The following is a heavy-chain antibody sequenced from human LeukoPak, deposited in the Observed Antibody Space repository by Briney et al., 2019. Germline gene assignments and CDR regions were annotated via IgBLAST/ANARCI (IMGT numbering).Heavy chain of an antibody. D-gene: IGHD1-26*01. CDR1: GYTFTSYA. CDR3: ARVTGSIDY. CDR2: MNPKSGNT. Sequence: ASVKVSCKASGYTFTSYAINWVRQAPGQGLEWMGWMNPKSGNTGFAQKFQGRVTMTRDTSISTDYLELGRLRSEDTAVYYCARVTGSIDYRGQGTLGTVSS. V-gene: IGHV1-8*01. J-gene: IGHJ4*02.